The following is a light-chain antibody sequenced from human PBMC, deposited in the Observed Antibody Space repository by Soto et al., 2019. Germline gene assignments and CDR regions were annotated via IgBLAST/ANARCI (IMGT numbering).Light chain of an antibody. CDR2: AAS. CDR1: QSISTY. Sequence: DIQMTQSPSSLSASVGDRVTISCRASQSISTYLNWYQQKPGKAPKLLIYAASILQSGVPSGFSGRGSGTDFTLTISSLQPEDFATYDCQQTYSTPWTFGQGTKVEIK. J-gene: IGKJ1*01. V-gene: IGKV1-39*01. CDR3: QQTYSTPWT.